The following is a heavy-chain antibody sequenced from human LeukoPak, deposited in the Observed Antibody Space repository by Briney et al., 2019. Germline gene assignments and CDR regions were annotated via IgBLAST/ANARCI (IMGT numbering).Heavy chain of an antibody. D-gene: IGHD6-13*01. CDR2: ISGSGGST. CDR3: ARKGGIAAAGYFDY. Sequence: PGGSLRLSCAASGFTFSSYAMSWVRQAPGKGVEWVSAISGSGGSTYYADSVKGGFTISRDNYKNTLYLQMNSLRAEDTAVYYCARKGGIAAAGYFDYWGQGTLVTVSS. V-gene: IGHV3-23*01. CDR1: GFTFSSYA. J-gene: IGHJ4*02.